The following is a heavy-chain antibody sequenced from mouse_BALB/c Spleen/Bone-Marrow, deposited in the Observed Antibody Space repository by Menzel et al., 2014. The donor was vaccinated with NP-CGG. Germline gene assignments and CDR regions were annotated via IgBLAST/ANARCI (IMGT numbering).Heavy chain of an antibody. J-gene: IGHJ2*01. CDR3: ARASVVPYYFDF. CDR1: GYTFSNYW. V-gene: IGHV1-9*01. D-gene: IGHD1-1*01. Sequence: VQLQQSGAELMKPGASVKISCKATGYTFSNYWIDWVKQRPGHGLEWIGEILPGSGTANYNEKFKGKATFTADTSSNTAYMQLSSLTSEDSALYYCARASVVPYYFDFWGQGTTLTVSS. CDR2: ILPGSGTA.